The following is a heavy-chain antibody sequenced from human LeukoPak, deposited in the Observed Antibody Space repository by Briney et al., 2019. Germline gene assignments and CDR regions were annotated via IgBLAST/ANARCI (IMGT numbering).Heavy chain of an antibody. V-gene: IGHV3-7*01. Sequence: PGGSLRLSCAASGFTFSNYAMSWVRQAPGKGLEWVANIKQDGSEKYYVDSVKGRFTISRDNAKNSLYLQMNSLRAEDTAVYYCARDLRYDFWSGYGFDYWGQGTLVTVSS. CDR1: GFTFSNYA. J-gene: IGHJ4*02. D-gene: IGHD3-3*01. CDR2: IKQDGSEK. CDR3: ARDLRYDFWSGYGFDY.